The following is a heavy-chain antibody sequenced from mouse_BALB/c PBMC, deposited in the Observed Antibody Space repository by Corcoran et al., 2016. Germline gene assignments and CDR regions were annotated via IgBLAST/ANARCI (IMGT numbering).Heavy chain of an antibody. Sequence: QVTLKESGPGILQPSQTLSLTCSFSGFSLSTSGMGVSWIRQPSGKGLEWLAHIYWEDDKRYNPSLKSRLTISKDTSRNQVFLKITSVDTADTATYYCARSELGRERFAYWGQGTLVTVSA. CDR1: GFSLSTSGMG. J-gene: IGHJ3*01. V-gene: IGHV8-12*01. CDR3: ARSELGRERFAY. CDR2: IYWEDDK. D-gene: IGHD4-1*01.